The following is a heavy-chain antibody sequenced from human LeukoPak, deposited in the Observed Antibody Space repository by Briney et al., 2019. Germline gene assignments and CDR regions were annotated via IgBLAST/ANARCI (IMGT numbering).Heavy chain of an antibody. CDR3: AKGGTCEGNLCHDY. V-gene: IGHV3-23*01. Sequence: GGSLTLSCSGSGLTLSNYAMSWVRQAPGKGLEWVSAISCSGGSTYYADSVKGRFTVSRDNSQNTVFLQMNSLRGEDTAVYYCAKGGTCEGNLCHDYWGQGTLVPVSS. J-gene: IGHJ4*02. CDR2: ISCSGGST. D-gene: IGHD3-10*02. CDR1: GLTLSNYA.